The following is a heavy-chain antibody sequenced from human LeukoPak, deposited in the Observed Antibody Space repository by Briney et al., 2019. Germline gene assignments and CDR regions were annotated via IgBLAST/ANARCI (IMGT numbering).Heavy chain of an antibody. D-gene: IGHD3-10*02. CDR3: AKMFFMDY. Sequence: GGSLRLSCAASGFPLSSYRMSWVRQAPGKGLEGVAAISVSGGSTNYADSVKGRFTISRDNSKNALYLQMNSLRVDDTAVYYCAKMFFMDYWGEGTPVSVSS. J-gene: IGHJ4*02. V-gene: IGHV3-23*01. CDR1: GFPLSSYR. CDR2: ISVSGGST.